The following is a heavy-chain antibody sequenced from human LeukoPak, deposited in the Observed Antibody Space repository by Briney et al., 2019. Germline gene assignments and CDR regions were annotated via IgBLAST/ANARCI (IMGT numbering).Heavy chain of an antibody. Sequence: ASGPTLIHPSQTLTLTCTFSGFSLRTSGVGVGWFRQPPRKPLERLALSYWDDANRYSPSLKNRITITQDTTNKQVVLTMTNMDPVDTATYYCAHTVTYSLGDAFDIWGQGTMVTVSS. CDR1: GFSLRTSGVG. V-gene: IGHV2-5*02. J-gene: IGHJ3*02. CDR2: SYWDDAN. CDR3: AHTVTYSLGDAFDI. D-gene: IGHD2-15*01.